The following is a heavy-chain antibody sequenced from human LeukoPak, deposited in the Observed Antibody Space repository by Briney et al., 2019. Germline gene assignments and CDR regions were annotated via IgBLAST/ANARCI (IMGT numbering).Heavy chain of an antibody. CDR1: GGSISNYY. CDR3: AHFKGGSFDF. J-gene: IGHJ3*01. V-gene: IGHV4-59*05. D-gene: IGHD1-26*01. Sequence: PSETLSRTCTVSGGSISNYYWGWIRQPPGKGLEWIGSIYYSGNTYYNLSLKSRVTISVDTSKNQFSLKLTSVTAADTAVYYCAHFKGGSFDFWGQGTMVTVSS. CDR2: IYYSGNT.